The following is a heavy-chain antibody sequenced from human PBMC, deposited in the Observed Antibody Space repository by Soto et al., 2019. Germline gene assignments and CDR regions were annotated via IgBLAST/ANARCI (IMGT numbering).Heavy chain of an antibody. CDR1: GFTFSSYG. Sequence: QVQLVESGGGVVQPGRSLRLSCAASGFTFSSYGMHWVRQAPGKRLEWVAVIWYDGSNKYYADSVKGRFTISRDNSKNTLYLQMNSLRAEDTAVYYCARDSNPVTRHGMDVWGQGTTVTVSS. V-gene: IGHV3-33*01. D-gene: IGHD4-17*01. J-gene: IGHJ6*02. CDR3: ARDSNPVTRHGMDV. CDR2: IWYDGSNK.